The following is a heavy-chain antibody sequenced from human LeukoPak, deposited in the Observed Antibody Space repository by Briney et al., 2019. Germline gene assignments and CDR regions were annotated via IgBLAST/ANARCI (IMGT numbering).Heavy chain of an antibody. V-gene: IGHV1-2*02. D-gene: IGHD2-2*01. CDR1: GYTFTGYY. J-gene: IGHJ5*02. CDR3: ARGGIVVVPAAHRRNWFGP. Sequence: ASVKVSCKASGYTFTGYYMHWVRQAPGQGLEWMGWIDPNSGGTNYAQEFQGRVTMTRDTSISTAYMELSRLTSDDTAVYFCARGGIVVVPAAHRRNWFGPWGQGTLVTVSS. CDR2: IDPNSGGT.